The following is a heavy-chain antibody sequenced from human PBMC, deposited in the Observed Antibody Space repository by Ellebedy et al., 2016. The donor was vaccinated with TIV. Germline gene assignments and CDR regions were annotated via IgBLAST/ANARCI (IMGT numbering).Heavy chain of an antibody. V-gene: IGHV3-7*03. CDR2: IKQDGSEK. J-gene: IGHJ4*02. CDR1: GFTFSGYW. D-gene: IGHD3-3*01. CDR3: ARDKDFWSGYFCDY. Sequence: PGGSLRLSCAASGFTFSGYWMSWVRQAPGKGLEWVANIKQDGSEKYYVDSVNGRFTISRDNAKNSLYLQMNSLRAEDTAVYYCARDKDFWSGYFCDYWGQGTLVTVSS.